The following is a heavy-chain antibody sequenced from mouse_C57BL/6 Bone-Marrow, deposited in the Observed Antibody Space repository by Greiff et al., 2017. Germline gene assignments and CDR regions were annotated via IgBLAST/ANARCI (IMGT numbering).Heavy chain of an antibody. CDR1: GYAFSSSW. CDR3: ARSVAPYFDY. D-gene: IGHD1-1*01. CDR2: IYPGDGDT. Sequence: QVQLQQSGPELVKPGASVKISCKASGYAFSSSWMNWVKQRPGKGLEWIGRIYPGDGDTNYNGKFKGKATLTADKSSSTAYMQLSSLTSEDSAVYFCARSVAPYFDYWGQGTTLTVSS. J-gene: IGHJ2*01. V-gene: IGHV1-82*01.